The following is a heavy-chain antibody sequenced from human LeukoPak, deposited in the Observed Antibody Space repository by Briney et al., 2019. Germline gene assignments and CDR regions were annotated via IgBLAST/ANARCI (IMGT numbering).Heavy chain of an antibody. V-gene: IGHV4-39*07. CDR1: GGSISSSSYY. CDR2: IYYSGST. J-gene: IGHJ6*02. CDR3: ASVYRRHPDV. Sequence: SETLSLTCTVSGGSISSSSYYWGWIRQPPGKGLEWIGSIYYSGSTYYNPSLKSRVTISVDTSKNQFSLKLSSVTAADTAVYYCASVYRRHPDVWGQGTTVTVSS. D-gene: IGHD2-8*01.